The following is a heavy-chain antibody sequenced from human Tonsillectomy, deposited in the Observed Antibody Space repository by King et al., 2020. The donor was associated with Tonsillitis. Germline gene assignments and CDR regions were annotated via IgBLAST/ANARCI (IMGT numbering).Heavy chain of an antibody. CDR1: GFTFSIYS. V-gene: IGHV3-21*01. CDR3: ARAVDYGGNPD. J-gene: IGHJ4*02. CDR2: ISSTGSYI. D-gene: IGHD4-23*01. Sequence: VQLVESGGGLVKPGGSLRLSCAASGFTFSIYSMNWVRQAPGKGLEWVSSISSTGSYIYYADSLKGRFTISRDNAKNSLYLQMNSLRAEDTAVYYCARAVDYGGNPDWGQGTLVTVPS.